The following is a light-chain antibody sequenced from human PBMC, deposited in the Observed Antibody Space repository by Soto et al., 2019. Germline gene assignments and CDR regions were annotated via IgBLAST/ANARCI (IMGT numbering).Light chain of an antibody. CDR1: QSVLYSSNNKNY. CDR2: WAS. V-gene: IGKV4-1*01. J-gene: IGKJ4*01. Sequence: DIVMTQSPDSRAVSLGERATINCKSSQSVLYSSNNKNYLAWYQQKPVQPPKLLIYWASTRESGVPDRFSGSGSGTDFTLTISSLQAEDVAVYYCQQYYSTPLTFGGGTKVEIK. CDR3: QQYYSTPLT.